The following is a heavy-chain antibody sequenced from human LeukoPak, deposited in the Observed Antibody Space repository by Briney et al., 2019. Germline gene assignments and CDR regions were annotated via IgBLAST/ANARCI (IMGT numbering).Heavy chain of an antibody. CDR1: GGTFSSYA. Sequence: SVKVSCKASGGTFSSYAISWVRQAPGQGLEWMGRIIPIFGTANYAQEFQGRVTITTDESTSTAYMELSSLRSEDTAVYYCARSGQYYDFWSGRFGYMDVWGKGTVVTVSS. CDR2: IIPIFGTA. D-gene: IGHD3-3*01. V-gene: IGHV1-69*05. CDR3: ARSGQYYDFWSGRFGYMDV. J-gene: IGHJ6*03.